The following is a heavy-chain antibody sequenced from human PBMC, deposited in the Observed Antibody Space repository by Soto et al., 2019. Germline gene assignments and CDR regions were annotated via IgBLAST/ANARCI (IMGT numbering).Heavy chain of an antibody. J-gene: IGHJ4*02. Sequence: QLQLQASGPGLMKPSETLSLTCTVSGGGIYSDGYYWGWIRQSPGKGLEWIGNIYYSGNTYYNPSLKSRVAISMDTSKNQFSLKLTTVSAADTAVYYFARRSGARCYNYWGRGTLVTVSS. D-gene: IGHD2-15*01. V-gene: IGHV4-39*01. CDR2: IYYSGNT. CDR3: ARRSGARCYNY. CDR1: GGGIYSDGYY.